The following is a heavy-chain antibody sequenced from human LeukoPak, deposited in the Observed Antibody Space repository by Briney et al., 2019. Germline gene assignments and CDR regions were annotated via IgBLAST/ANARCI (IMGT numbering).Heavy chain of an antibody. D-gene: IGHD5-24*01. Sequence: SETLSLTCTLSGGSITSYHWSWIRQPPGKGLKWIGYIYYSGSTNYNPSLKSRVTISVDTSKNQFSLNLRSVTAADTAVYYCARGSRDGYNHFDYWGQGTLVTVSS. CDR3: ARGSRDGYNHFDY. J-gene: IGHJ4*02. CDR1: GGSITSYH. V-gene: IGHV4-59*13. CDR2: IYYSGST.